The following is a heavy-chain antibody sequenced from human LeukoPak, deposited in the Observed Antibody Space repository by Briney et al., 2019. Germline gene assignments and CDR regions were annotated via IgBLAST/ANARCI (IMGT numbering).Heavy chain of an antibody. CDR1: GFTFSDYW. CDR3: ARDTRSFIAVAGKSVDY. V-gene: IGHV3-21*01. J-gene: IGHJ4*02. CDR2: ISSSSSYI. D-gene: IGHD6-19*01. Sequence: GGSLRLSCTASGFTFSDYWMSWVRQAPGKGLEWVSSISSSSSYIYYADSVKGRFTISRDNAKNSLYLHMNSLRAEDTAVYYCARDTRSFIAVAGKSVDYWGQGTLVTVSS.